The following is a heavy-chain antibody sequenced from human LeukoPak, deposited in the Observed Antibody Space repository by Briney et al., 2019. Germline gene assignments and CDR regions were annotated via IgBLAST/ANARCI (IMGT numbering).Heavy chain of an antibody. J-gene: IGHJ6*03. CDR2: INHSGSN. CDR1: GGSFSGYY. D-gene: IGHD3-10*01. CDR3: ARRGKMVQPTYYYYMDV. Sequence: PSETLSLTCDVYGGSFSGYYWSWIRQPPGKGLGWIGEINHSGSNNYNPSLKSRVTISVDTSKNQFSLKLNSVTAADTAVYYCARRGKMVQPTYYYYMDVWGKGTTVTVSS. V-gene: IGHV4-34*01.